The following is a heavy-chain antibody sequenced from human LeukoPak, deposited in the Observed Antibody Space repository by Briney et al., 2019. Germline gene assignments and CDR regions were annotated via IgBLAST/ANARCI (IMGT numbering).Heavy chain of an antibody. CDR3: ARGYCSSTSCYIGYSYYMDV. CDR2: ISSNGGST. V-gene: IGHV3-64*01. D-gene: IGHD2-2*02. J-gene: IGHJ6*03. Sequence: PGASLRLSCAASGFTFSSYAMHWVRQAPGKGLEYVSAISSNGGSTYYANSVKGRFTISRDNSKNTLYLQMGSLRAEDMAVYYCARGYCSSTSCYIGYSYYMDVWGKGTTVTVSS. CDR1: GFTFSSYA.